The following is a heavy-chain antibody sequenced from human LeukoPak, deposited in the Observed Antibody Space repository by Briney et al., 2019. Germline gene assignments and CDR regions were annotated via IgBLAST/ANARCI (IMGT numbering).Heavy chain of an antibody. CDR1: GYTFITSD. D-gene: IGHD1-7*01. CDR2: IDPESGYT. J-gene: IGHJ4*02. Sequence: EASVKVSCKASGYTFITSDINWVRQASGQGLEWMGYIDPESGYTTYAQKFQGRVTMTRDTSTSTAYMELSSLTPDDTAIYYCTGKLRLDEHWGQGTLVAVSS. CDR3: TGKLRLDEH. V-gene: IGHV1-8*01.